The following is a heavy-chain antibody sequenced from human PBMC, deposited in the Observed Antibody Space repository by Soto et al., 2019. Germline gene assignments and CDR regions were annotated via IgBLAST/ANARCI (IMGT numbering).Heavy chain of an antibody. CDR1: GYIFSNYL. Sequence: QVQLVQSGAEVKKPGASVKVSCKASGYIFSNYLLHWVRQAPGQRLEWMGWINAGNGDTKYSQKFQGGVTFTRDTSASTIYMELSSLRSEDTAVYYCASPSYGSGNLYWGQGTLVTVSS. CDR3: ASPSYGSGNLY. V-gene: IGHV1-3*01. CDR2: INAGNGDT. D-gene: IGHD3-10*01. J-gene: IGHJ4*02.